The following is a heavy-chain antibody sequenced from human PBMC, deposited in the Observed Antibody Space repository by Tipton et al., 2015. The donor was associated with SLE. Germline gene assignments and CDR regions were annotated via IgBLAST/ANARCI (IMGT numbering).Heavy chain of an antibody. CDR1: GITFSRYW. J-gene: IGHJ6*03. V-gene: IGHV3-7*01. CDR2: IKQDGSEK. Sequence: SLRLSCAASGITFSRYWMSWVRQAPGKGLEWVANIKQDGSEKYYLDSVKGRFTISRDNAKNSLYLQMNSLRAEDTAVYYCARNGVEPVRELLLPPYMDVGGKGTTVTVSS. D-gene: IGHD1-26*01. CDR3: ARNGVEPVRELLLPPYMDV.